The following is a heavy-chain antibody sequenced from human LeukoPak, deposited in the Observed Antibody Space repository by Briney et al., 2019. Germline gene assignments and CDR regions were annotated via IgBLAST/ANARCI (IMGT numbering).Heavy chain of an antibody. Sequence: GGSLRLSCAASGYTFSDYSVNWVRQVPGKGLEWVSSISSSGTYIYYADSVKGRFTISRDNAKNSLFLQMNSLRAEDTAVYYCARDYYYYYMDVWGKGTTVTVSS. J-gene: IGHJ6*03. CDR3: ARDYYYYYMDV. CDR2: ISSSGTYI. CDR1: GYTFSDYS. V-gene: IGHV3-21*01.